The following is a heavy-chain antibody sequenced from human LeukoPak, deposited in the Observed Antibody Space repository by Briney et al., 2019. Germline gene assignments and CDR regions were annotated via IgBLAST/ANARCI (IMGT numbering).Heavy chain of an antibody. Sequence: PGGSLRLSCAASGFTVSSNYMSWVRQAPGKGLEWVSVIYSGGSTYYADSVKGRFTISRDNSKNTLYLQMNSLRAEDTAVYYCAREPFADYDSSGNLPSPFDYWGQGTLVTVSS. D-gene: IGHD3-22*01. CDR3: AREPFADYDSSGNLPSPFDY. J-gene: IGHJ4*02. V-gene: IGHV3-53*01. CDR1: GFTVSSNY. CDR2: IYSGGST.